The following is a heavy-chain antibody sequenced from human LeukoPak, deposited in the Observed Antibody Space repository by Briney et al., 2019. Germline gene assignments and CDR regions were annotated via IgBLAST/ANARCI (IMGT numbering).Heavy chain of an antibody. J-gene: IGHJ3*02. V-gene: IGHV1-46*01. CDR3: ASQYYYDSRGTGGAFDI. CDR2: IDPSGGGT. Sequence: ASVKVSCKASGYTFSSNYMHWVRQAPGQGLEWMGVIDPSGGGTSYAQKFQGRVTMTRDMSTSTVYMELSSLRSEDTAVYYCASQYYYDSRGTGGAFDIWGQGTMVTVSS. D-gene: IGHD3-22*01. CDR1: GYTFSSNY.